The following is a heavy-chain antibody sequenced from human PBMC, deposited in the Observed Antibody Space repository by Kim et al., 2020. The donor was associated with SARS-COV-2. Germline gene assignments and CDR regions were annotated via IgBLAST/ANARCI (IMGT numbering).Heavy chain of an antibody. J-gene: IGHJ4*02. D-gene: IGHD3-9*01. CDR2: ITGNDGST. CDR1: GFTFSTHS. CDR3: AKLTDH. Sequence: GGSLRLSCTASGFTFSTHSMSWVRQAPGEGLEWVSAITGNDGSTYYADSVRGRFTISRDNSKNTVYLQINSLRDEETAVYFCAKLTDHWGQGTLFTV. V-gene: IGHV3-23*01.